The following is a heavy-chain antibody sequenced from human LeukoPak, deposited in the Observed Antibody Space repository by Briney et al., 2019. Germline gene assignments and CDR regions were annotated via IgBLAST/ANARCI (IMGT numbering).Heavy chain of an antibody. CDR1: GGSISTYH. D-gene: IGHD3-10*01. Sequence: SETLSLTCTVSGGSISTYHWSWIRQPPGKALEWIGYIYNSGSTRYNPSLNSRVTISVDTSKNQFSLKLSSVTAADTAVYYCARRITYMDVWGNGTTVTVSS. CDR3: ARRITYMDV. CDR2: IYNSGST. V-gene: IGHV4-59*08. J-gene: IGHJ6*03.